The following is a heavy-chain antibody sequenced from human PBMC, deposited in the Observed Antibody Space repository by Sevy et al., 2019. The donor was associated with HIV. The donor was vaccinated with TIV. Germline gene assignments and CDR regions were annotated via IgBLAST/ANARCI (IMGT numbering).Heavy chain of an antibody. D-gene: IGHD2-2*01. J-gene: IGHJ3*02. CDR3: TRQGDIVLVPAAIRGAFDI. CDR1: GFTFSGSA. CDR2: LSSKANSYAT. Sequence: GGSLRLSCAASGFTFSGSAMHWVRLASGKGLEWVGRLSSKANSYATAYAASVKGRFTISRDDSKNTAYLQMNSLRTEGTAVYYCTRQGDIVLVPAAIRGAFDIWGQGTMVTVSS. V-gene: IGHV3-73*01.